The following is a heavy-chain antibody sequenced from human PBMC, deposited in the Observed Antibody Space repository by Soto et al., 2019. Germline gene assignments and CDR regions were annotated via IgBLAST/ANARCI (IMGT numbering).Heavy chain of an antibody. CDR1: GGSISGYY. V-gene: IGHV4-59*01. D-gene: IGHD2-21*02. Sequence: QVQLQESGPGLVKPSETLSLTCTVSGGSISGYYWSWIRQPPGKGLEWIGYMYNTGSTVYNPSFKSRVIILVDTSKYQCSLKLISVSATVTAVHYCARDLCGYCYTDCYPLDVWGQGTTVTVSS. CDR2: MYNTGST. CDR3: ARDLCGYCYTDCYPLDV. J-gene: IGHJ6*02.